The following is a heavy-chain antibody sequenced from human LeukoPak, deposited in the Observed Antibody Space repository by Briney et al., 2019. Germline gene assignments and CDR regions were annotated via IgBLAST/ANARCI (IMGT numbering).Heavy chain of an antibody. CDR1: GYTFTGYY. J-gene: IGHJ6*02. CDR3: ARGPDYSNYPYYYYAMDV. D-gene: IGHD4-11*01. V-gene: IGHV1-2*02. Sequence: ASVKVSCKASGYTFTGYYMHWVRQAPGQGLEWMGWINPNSGGTNYAQKFQGRVTMTRDTSISTAYMELSRLRSEDTAVYYCARGPDYSNYPYYYYAMDVWGQGTTVTVSS. CDR2: INPNSGGT.